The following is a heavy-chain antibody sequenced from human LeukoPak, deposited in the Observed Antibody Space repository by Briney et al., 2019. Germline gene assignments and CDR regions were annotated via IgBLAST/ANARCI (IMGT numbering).Heavy chain of an antibody. CDR2: ISSSSSTI. J-gene: IGHJ4*02. Sequence: PGGSLRLSCAASGFTFSSYSMNWVRQAPGKGLEWVSYISSSSSTIYYADSVRGRFTISRDNAKNSLYLQMNSLRAEDTAVYYCARVSGSGSYHKNWGQGTLVTVSS. CDR1: GFTFSSYS. CDR3: ARVSGSGSYHKN. V-gene: IGHV3-48*01. D-gene: IGHD1-26*01.